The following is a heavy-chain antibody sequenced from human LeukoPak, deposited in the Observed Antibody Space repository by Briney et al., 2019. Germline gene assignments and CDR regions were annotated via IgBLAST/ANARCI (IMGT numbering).Heavy chain of an antibody. J-gene: IGHJ3*02. V-gene: IGHV1-46*01. D-gene: IGHD4-17*01. CDR3: ASRGPYGDYFRYAFDI. Sequence: GASVKVSCKASGYTFTSYYMHWVRQAPGQGLEWMGIINPSGGSTSYAQKFQGRVTMTRDTSTSTVYMELSSLRSEDTAVYYCASRGPYGDYFRYAFDIWGQGTMVTVSS. CDR2: INPSGGST. CDR1: GYTFTSYY.